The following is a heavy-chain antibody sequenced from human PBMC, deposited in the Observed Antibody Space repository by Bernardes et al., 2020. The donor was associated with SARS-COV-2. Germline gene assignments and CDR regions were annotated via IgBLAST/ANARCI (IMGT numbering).Heavy chain of an antibody. J-gene: IGHJ6*02. CDR2: IKSKTDGVTT. V-gene: IGHV3-15*01. CDR1: GFTFSNAW. Sequence: GGSLRLSCAASGFTFSNAWMSWVRQAPGKGLEWVGRIKSKTDGVTTDYAAPVKGRFTISRDDSKNTLYLQMNSLKTEDTAVYYCTTDGWGFGELFSYYYYYGMDVWGQGTTVTVSS. D-gene: IGHD3-10*01. CDR3: TTDGWGFGELFSYYYYYGMDV.